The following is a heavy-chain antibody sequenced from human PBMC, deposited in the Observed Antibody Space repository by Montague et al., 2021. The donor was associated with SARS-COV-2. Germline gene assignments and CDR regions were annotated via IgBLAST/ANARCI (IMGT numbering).Heavy chain of an antibody. J-gene: IGHJ4*02. V-gene: IGHV3-23*01. CDR2: ISASGGST. CDR1: VFTFSSYV. Sequence: SLRLSCAASVFTFSSYVMSWVRQAPGKGLEWVSTISASGGSTNYXDSVQGRFTISRDNSKNTLHLQMNSLRAEDTAVYFCARVRRQWLGSFDYWGQGTLVTVSS. CDR3: ARVRRQWLGSFDY. D-gene: IGHD6-19*01.